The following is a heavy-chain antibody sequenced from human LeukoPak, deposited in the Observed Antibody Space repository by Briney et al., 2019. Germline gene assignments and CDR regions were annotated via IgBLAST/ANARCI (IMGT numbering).Heavy chain of an antibody. CDR2: IKQDGSEK. CDR3: ARDGDWYLDY. CDR1: GFTFDDYG. D-gene: IGHD2-21*01. Sequence: GGSLRLSCAASGFTFDDYGMSWVRQAPGKGLEWVANIKQDGSEKYYVDSVKGRFTISRDNAKNSLYLQMNSLRAEDTAVYYCARDGDWYLDYWGQGTLVTVSS. J-gene: IGHJ4*02. V-gene: IGHV3-7*01.